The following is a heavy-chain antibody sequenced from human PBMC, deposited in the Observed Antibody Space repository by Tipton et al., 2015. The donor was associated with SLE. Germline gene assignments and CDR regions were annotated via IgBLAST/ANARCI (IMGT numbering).Heavy chain of an antibody. CDR2: IYTGESLSGGI. V-gene: IGHV4-4*07. CDR3: AGTGDSDWYFDL. J-gene: IGHJ2*01. Sequence: TLSLTCTVSGDSISTHYWSWIRQPAGKGLEWIGRIYTGESLSGGINYNPSLRSRVTMSLDTSKNQFSLNLTSVTAADTAVYYCAGTGDSDWYFDLWGRGTLVTVSS. D-gene: IGHD7-27*01. CDR1: GDSISTHY.